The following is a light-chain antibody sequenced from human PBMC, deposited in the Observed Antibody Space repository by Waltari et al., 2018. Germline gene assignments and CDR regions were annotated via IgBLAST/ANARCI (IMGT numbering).Light chain of an antibody. CDR3: QEYDSLPIT. Sequence: DRVTITCRASQYVKNNLAWFQQKPGKAPKVLIHKASRLESGVPSRFSGSGFGTEFILSISSLQPDDFATYYCQEYDSLPITFGGGTKVEIK. CDR1: QYVKNN. J-gene: IGKJ4*01. V-gene: IGKV1-5*03. CDR2: KAS.